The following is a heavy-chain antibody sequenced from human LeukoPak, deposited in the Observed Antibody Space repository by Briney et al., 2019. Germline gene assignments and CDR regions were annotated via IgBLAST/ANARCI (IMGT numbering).Heavy chain of an antibody. CDR2: ISSSGGST. J-gene: IGHJ3*02. CDR1: GFTFSSYA. D-gene: IGHD3-9*01. V-gene: IGHV3-64D*06. CDR3: VKSAGFDWLSPLDAFDI. Sequence: QPGGSLRLSCAASGFTFSSYAMSWVRQAPGKGLEYVSAISSSGGSTYYADSVKGRFTISRDNSKDTLYLQMSSLRAEDTTVYYCVKSAGFDWLSPLDAFDIWGQGTMVTVSS.